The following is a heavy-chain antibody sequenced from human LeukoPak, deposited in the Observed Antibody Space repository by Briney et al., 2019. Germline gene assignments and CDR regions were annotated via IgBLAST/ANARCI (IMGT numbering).Heavy chain of an antibody. CDR2: IRQDGDEK. CDR3: ARVRTEWYIDL. D-gene: IGHD2-8*02. V-gene: IGHV3-7*01. CDR1: GFIFNSHW. J-gene: IGHJ2*01. Sequence: GGSLRLSCADSGFIFNSHWMTWVRQAPGMGLEWVGNIRQDGDEKFYADSVRGRFTISRDNAKNSLYLHLNSLRAEDTAIYYCARVRTEWYIDLWGRGTLVTVSP.